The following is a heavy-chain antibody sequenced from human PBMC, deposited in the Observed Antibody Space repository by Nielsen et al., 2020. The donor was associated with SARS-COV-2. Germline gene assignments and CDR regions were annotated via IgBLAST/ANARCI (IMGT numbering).Heavy chain of an antibody. J-gene: IGHJ4*02. V-gene: IGHV3-9*01. Sequence: LSLTCAASGFTFDDYAMHWVRQAPGKGLEWVSGISWNSGSIGYADSVKGRFTTSRDNAKNSLYLQMNSLRAEDTALYYCAKSRENGIAAAGLDYWGQGTLVTVSS. CDR1: GFTFDDYA. D-gene: IGHD6-13*01. CDR2: ISWNSGSI. CDR3: AKSRENGIAAAGLDY.